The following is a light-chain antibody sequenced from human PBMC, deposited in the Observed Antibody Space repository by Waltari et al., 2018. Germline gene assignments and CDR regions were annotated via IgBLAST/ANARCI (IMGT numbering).Light chain of an antibody. Sequence: SFRASQGVGRALAWYQQKPGQAPRLLIYDASSSATGISDKFSGSGSGTDFSLTISRVEPEDFAVYFCQMYVRLPVTFGQGTKVEVK. CDR3: QMYVRLPVT. CDR1: QGVGRA. CDR2: DAS. V-gene: IGKV3-20*01. J-gene: IGKJ1*01.